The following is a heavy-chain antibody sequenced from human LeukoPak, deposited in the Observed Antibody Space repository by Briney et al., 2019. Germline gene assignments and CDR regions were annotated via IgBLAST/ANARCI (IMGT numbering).Heavy chain of an antibody. CDR2: ISGSGGST. Sequence: PGGSLRLSCAASGFTFSSYGMSWVRQAPGKGLEWVSAISGSGGSTYYADSVMGRFTISRDNAKNSLYLQMNNLRAEDTAVYYCARDLGYSSGPNYWGQGTRVTVSS. D-gene: IGHD6-19*01. V-gene: IGHV3-23*01. J-gene: IGHJ4*02. CDR3: ARDLGYSSGPNY. CDR1: GFTFSSYG.